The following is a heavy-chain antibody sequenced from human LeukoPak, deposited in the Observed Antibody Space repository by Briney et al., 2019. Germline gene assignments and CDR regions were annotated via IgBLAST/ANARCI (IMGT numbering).Heavy chain of an antibody. CDR2: IRSKAYGGTT. V-gene: IGHV3-49*03. CDR3: TREGDIVVVVAATTGYYFDY. CDR1: GFTFGDYA. Sequence: PGGSLRLSCTASGFTFGDYAMSWFRQAPGKGLEWVGFIRSKAYGGTTEYAASVKGRFTISRDDSKSIAYLQMNSLKTEDTAVYYCTREGDIVVVVAATTGYYFDYWGQGTLVTVSS. D-gene: IGHD2-15*01. J-gene: IGHJ4*02.